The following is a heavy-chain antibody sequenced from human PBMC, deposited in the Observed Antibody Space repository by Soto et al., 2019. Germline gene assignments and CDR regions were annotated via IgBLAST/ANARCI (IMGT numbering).Heavy chain of an antibody. V-gene: IGHV3-11*01. CDR2: ISSSGSTI. Sequence: GGSLRLSCAASGFTFSDYYMSWIRQAPGKGLEWVSYISSSGSTIYYADSVKGRFTISRDNAKNSLYLQMNSLRAEDTAVYYCARVDTYYYYSSGYYEGYYYYGMDVWGQGTTVTVSS. CDR1: GFTFSDYY. CDR3: ARVDTYYYYSSGYYEGYYYYGMDV. D-gene: IGHD3-22*01. J-gene: IGHJ6*02.